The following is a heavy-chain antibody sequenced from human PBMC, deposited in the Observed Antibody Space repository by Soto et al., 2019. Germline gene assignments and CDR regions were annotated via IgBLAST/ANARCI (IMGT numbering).Heavy chain of an antibody. J-gene: IGHJ5*02. CDR3: XXXXXXXXXXDP. V-gene: IGHV4-30-4*01. CDR1: GXXXXXXXXX. CDR2: IFYSGNT. Sequence: QVQLQESGPGLVKPSQTLSLTCTVSGXXXXXXXXXXXXXXQLPGXGLKWIGYIFYSGNTYYTPSLESRVTISIDTSSNXFSLXLRSXXXXXXAXXXXXXXXXXXXXXDPWXQGTLVTVSS.